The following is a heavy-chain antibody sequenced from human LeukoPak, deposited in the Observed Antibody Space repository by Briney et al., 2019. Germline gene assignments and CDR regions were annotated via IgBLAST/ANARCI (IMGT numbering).Heavy chain of an antibody. J-gene: IGHJ4*02. CDR3: AREQGGYSYGPLDH. CDR1: GYTFTSYA. CDR2: INAGNGNT. Sequence: ASVKVSCKASGYTFTSYAMHWVRQAPGQSLEWTGRINAGNGNTKYSQKFQGRVTITRDTSATTAYMELYNLRSEDTAVYYCAREQGGYSYGPLDHWGQGTLVTVSS. V-gene: IGHV1-3*01. D-gene: IGHD5-18*01.